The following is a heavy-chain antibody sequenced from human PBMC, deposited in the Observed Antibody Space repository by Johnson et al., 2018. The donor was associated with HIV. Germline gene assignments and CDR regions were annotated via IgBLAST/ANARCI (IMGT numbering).Heavy chain of an antibody. CDR2: TSSNGGST. D-gene: IGHD5-24*01. Sequence: VQLVESGGGLAQPVGSLRLSCAASGFTFSSYAMHWVRQAPGKGLEYVSPTSSNGGSTYYANSVKGRFTISRHNSKNTLYLQMNSLRIEDTGLYYCAKDGDDGDGPDGTKGAFDIWGQGTMVTVSS. CDR3: AKDGDDGDGPDGTKGAFDI. CDR1: GFTFSSYA. J-gene: IGHJ3*02. V-gene: IGHV3-64*01.